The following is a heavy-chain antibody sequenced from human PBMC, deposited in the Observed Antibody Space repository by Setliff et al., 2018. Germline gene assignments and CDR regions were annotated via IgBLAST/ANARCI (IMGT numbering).Heavy chain of an antibody. CDR2: IKQDGSEK. CDR3: ARVRKWFPDYYFEY. V-gene: IGHV3-7*01. Sequence: PGESLKISCAASGFTFSSYWMSWVRQAPGKGLEWVANIKQDGSEKDYVDSVKGRLTISRDNAKKSLYLQMNSLRAEDTAVYYCARVRKWFPDYYFEYWGQGTLVTVSS. J-gene: IGHJ4*02. D-gene: IGHD3-22*01. CDR1: GFTFSSYW.